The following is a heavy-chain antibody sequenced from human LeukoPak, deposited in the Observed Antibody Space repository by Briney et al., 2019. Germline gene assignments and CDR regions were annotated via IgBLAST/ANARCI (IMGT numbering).Heavy chain of an antibody. CDR3: ARDDRDGYNYFAY. Sequence: GGSLRLSCAASGFIFSSYSMNWVRQAPGKGLEWVSFISSSSGYIYYADSVKGRFTISRDNAENSLHLQMNSLRAEDTAVYYCARDDRDGYNYFAYWGQGTLVTVSS. J-gene: IGHJ4*02. CDR2: ISSSSGYI. D-gene: IGHD5-24*01. CDR1: GFIFSSYS. V-gene: IGHV3-21*01.